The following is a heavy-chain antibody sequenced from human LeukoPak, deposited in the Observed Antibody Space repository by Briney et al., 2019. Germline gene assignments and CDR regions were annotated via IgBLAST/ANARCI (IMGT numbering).Heavy chain of an antibody. V-gene: IGHV3-21*01. Sequence: GGSLRLSCAASGFTFSSYAMSWVRQAPGKGLEWVSAISSSSSYIYYADSVKGRFTISRDNAKNSLYLQMNSLRAEDTAVYYCARDPGATPSGYWGQGTLVTVSS. CDR1: GFTFSSYA. J-gene: IGHJ4*02. CDR2: ISSSSSYI. D-gene: IGHD3-10*01. CDR3: ARDPGATPSGY.